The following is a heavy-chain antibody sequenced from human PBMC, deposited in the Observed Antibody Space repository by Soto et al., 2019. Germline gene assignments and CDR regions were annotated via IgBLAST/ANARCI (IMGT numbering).Heavy chain of an antibody. V-gene: IGHV3-33*01. D-gene: IGHD3-10*01. Sequence: GGSLRLSCAASGFTFSSYGMHWVRQAPGKGLEWVAVIWYDGSNKYYADSVKGRFTISRDNSKNTLYLQMNSLRAEGTAVYYCARELGAVIASGYYYGMDVWGQGTTVTVSS. J-gene: IGHJ6*02. CDR2: IWYDGSNK. CDR1: GFTFSSYG. CDR3: ARELGAVIASGYYYGMDV.